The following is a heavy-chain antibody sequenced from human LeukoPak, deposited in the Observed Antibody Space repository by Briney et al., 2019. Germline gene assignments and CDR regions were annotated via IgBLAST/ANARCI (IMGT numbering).Heavy chain of an antibody. CDR2: INDDGTNT. D-gene: IGHD3-3*01. J-gene: IGHJ4*02. CDR1: GFTFGDYA. V-gene: IGHV3-43*02. CDR3: ARGNTTFYDVWTGYYWFGGYFDF. Sequence: PGGSLRLSCAASGFTFGDYAMHWVRQVPGRAPEWVSLINDDGTNTYYADSVKGRLTISRDNGNNSLFLQMDGLRTEDTALYFCARGNTTFYDVWTGYYWFGGYFDFWGQGTQVTVSS.